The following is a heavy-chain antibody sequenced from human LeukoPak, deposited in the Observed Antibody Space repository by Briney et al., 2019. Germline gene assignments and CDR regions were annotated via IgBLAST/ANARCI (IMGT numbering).Heavy chain of an antibody. J-gene: IGHJ6*03. CDR1: EFTFDDYA. CDR3: AKGGPRYYYYYMDV. V-gene: IGHV3-43D*03. D-gene: IGHD3-10*01. Sequence: AGGSLRLSCAASEFTFDDYAMHWVRQAPGKGLEWVSLISWDGGSTYYADSVKGRFTISRDNSENSLYLQMNSLRAEDTALYYCAKGGPRYYYYYMDVWGKGTTVTVSS. CDR2: ISWDGGST.